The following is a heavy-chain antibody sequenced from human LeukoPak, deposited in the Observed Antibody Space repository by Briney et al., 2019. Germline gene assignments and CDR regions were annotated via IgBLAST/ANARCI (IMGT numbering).Heavy chain of an antibody. V-gene: IGHV1-2*02. CDR1: GHTFTDYY. D-gene: IGHD2-2*01. J-gene: IGHJ4*02. Sequence: ASVKVSCKASGHTFTDYYMHWVRQAPGQGFEWMGWINPNDGDTNYAQKFQGRVTMTRDTSISTAHMEVSRLRSDDTAVYYCARANFLYCSSTTCLFDYWGQGTLVTASS. CDR3: ARANFLYCSSTTCLFDY. CDR2: INPNDGDT.